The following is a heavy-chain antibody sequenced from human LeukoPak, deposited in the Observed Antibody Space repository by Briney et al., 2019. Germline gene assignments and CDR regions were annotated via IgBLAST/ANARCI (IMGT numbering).Heavy chain of an antibody. CDR2: ISYDGSNT. J-gene: IGHJ4*02. CDR3: ARDRKDSSSWHY. CDR1: GFTFSSYA. D-gene: IGHD6-13*01. Sequence: GGSLRLSCAASGFTFSSYAMHWVRQAPGKGLEWVAVISYDGSNTYYADSVKGRFTISRDNSKNTLYLQMNSLRAEDTAVYYCARDRKDSSSWHYWGQGTLVTVSS. V-gene: IGHV3-30-3*01.